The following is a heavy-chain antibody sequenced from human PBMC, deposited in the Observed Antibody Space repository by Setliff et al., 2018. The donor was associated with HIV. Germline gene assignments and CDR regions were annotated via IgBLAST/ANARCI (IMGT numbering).Heavy chain of an antibody. CDR2: IKQDGSEI. J-gene: IGHJ5*02. V-gene: IGHV3-7*03. CDR3: ANLWELGA. D-gene: IGHD3-16*01. Sequence: GGSLRLSCVASGFTFTTYPMSWVRQAPGKGLEWVATIKQDGSEIYYMDSVKGRFTISRDNARTSLFLEMRSLRDEDTAVYLCANLWELGAWGQGTLVTVSS. CDR1: GFTFTTYP.